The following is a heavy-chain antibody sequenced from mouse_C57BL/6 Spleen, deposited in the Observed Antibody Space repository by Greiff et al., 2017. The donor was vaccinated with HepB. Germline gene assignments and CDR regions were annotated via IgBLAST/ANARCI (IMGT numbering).Heavy chain of an antibody. D-gene: IGHD1-1*01. Sequence: VQLKESVAELVRPGASVKLSCTASGFNIKNTYMHWVKQRPEQGLEWIGRIDPANGNTKYAPKFQGKATITADTSSNTAYLQLSSLTSEDTAIYYCARGGGGYYYGSSYYAMDYWGQGTSVTVSS. CDR2: IDPANGNT. V-gene: IGHV14-3*01. CDR3: ARGGGGYYYGSSYYAMDY. J-gene: IGHJ4*01. CDR1: GFNIKNTY.